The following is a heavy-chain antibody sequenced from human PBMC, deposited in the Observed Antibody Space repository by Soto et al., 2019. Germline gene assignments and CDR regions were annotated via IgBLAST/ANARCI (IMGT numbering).Heavy chain of an antibody. CDR2: INPSGGST. J-gene: IGHJ5*02. V-gene: IGHV1-46*01. Sequence: QVQLVQSGAEVKKPGASVKVSCKASGYTFTSYYMHWVRQAPGQGLEWMGIINPSGGSTRYAQKFQGRVTMTRDTSTSTVYMGLSSLRSEDTAVYYCARGGLGYCSGGSCGWFDPWGQGTLVTVSS. D-gene: IGHD2-15*01. CDR1: GYTFTSYY. CDR3: ARGGLGYCSGGSCGWFDP.